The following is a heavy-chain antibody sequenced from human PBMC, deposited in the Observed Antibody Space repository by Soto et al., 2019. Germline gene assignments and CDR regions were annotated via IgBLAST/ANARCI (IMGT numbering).Heavy chain of an antibody. J-gene: IGHJ3*02. CDR2: ISWNSGSI. Sequence: EVQLVESGGGLVQPGRSLRLSCAASGFTFDDYAMHWVRQAPGKGLEWVSGISWNSGSIGYADSVKGRFTISRDNAKNSLYLQMNSLRAEDTALYYCAKDIRVRGANLDALDIWGQGTMVTVSS. V-gene: IGHV3-9*01. D-gene: IGHD3-10*01. CDR1: GFTFDDYA. CDR3: AKDIRVRGANLDALDI.